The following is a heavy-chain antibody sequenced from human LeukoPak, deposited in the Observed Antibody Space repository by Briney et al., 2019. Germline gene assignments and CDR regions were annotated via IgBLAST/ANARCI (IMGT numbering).Heavy chain of an antibody. CDR1: GFTFSSYG. CDR2: ISYDGSNK. V-gene: IGHV3-30*18. D-gene: IGHD3-10*01. J-gene: IGHJ4*02. Sequence: GGSLRLSCAASGFTFSSYGMHWVRQAPSKGLEWVAVISYDGSNKYYADSVKGRFTISRDNSKNTLYLQMNSLRAEDTAVYYCAKDGGTGSGLDYWGQGTLVTVSS. CDR3: AKDGGTGSGLDY.